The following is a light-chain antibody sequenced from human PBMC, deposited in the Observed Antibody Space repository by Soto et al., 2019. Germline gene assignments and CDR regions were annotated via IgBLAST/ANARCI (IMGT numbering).Light chain of an antibody. CDR1: SSDFGGYNY. J-gene: IGLJ1*01. V-gene: IGLV2-14*03. CDR3: GSHTTSSTYV. CDR2: DVL. Sequence: QSALTQPASVSGSPGQSITISCTGTSSDFGGYNYVSWYQHHPGKVPKLIIYDVLNRPSGVSNRFSGSKSGNTAYLTISGLQAEDEADYYCGSHTTSSTYVFGTGTKLTVL.